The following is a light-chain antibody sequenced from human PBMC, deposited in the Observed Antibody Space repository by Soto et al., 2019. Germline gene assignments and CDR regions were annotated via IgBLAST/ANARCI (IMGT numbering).Light chain of an antibody. CDR2: LNSDGSH. CDR1: SGHSSYA. V-gene: IGLV4-69*01. J-gene: IGLJ1*01. CDR3: QTWGTGIQV. Sequence: QLVLTQSPSASTSLGASVKLTCTLRSGHSSYAIAWHQQQPEKGPRYLMKLNSDGSHSKGDGIPDRFSGSSSGAERYLTISTLQSEDEADYYCQTWGTGIQVFGTGTKLTVL.